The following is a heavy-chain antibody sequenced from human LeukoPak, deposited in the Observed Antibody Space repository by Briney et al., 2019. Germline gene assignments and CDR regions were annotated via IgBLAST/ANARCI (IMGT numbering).Heavy chain of an antibody. CDR3: ARRVLPDAFDI. Sequence: GGSLRLSCAASGFTFSSYSMNWVRQAPGKGLEWVSYISSSSSTIYYADSVKGRFTISRDNAKNSLYLQMNSLRAEDTAVYYCARRVLPDAFDIWGQGTMVTVSS. CDR2: ISSSSSTI. J-gene: IGHJ3*02. V-gene: IGHV3-48*01. D-gene: IGHD4/OR15-4a*01. CDR1: GFTFSSYS.